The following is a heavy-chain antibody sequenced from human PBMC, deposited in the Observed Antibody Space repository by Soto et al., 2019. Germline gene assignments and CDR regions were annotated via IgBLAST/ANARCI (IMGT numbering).Heavy chain of an antibody. CDR3: AGGRYGDY. V-gene: IGHV1-18*01. J-gene: IGHJ4*02. D-gene: IGHD1-1*01. CDR1: GYTFTSYG. Sequence: QVHLVQSGAEVKKPGASVKVSCKASGYTFTSYGITWVRQAPGQGLEWMGWISAHNGSTDYDQKLQGRVIVTRDTSTSTAYMELRCLRSDDTAVYYCAGGRYGDYWGQGALVTVSS. CDR2: ISAHNGST.